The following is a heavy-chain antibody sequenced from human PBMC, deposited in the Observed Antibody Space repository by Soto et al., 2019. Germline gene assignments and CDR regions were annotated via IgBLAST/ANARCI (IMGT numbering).Heavy chain of an antibody. J-gene: IGHJ4*02. D-gene: IGHD5-18*01. CDR3: ARDPGYSYGYN. Sequence: ASVKVSCTASGYTFTSYGISWVRQAPGQGLEWMGWINAGNGNTKYSQKFQGRVTITRDTSASTAYMELSSLRSEDTAVYYCARDPGYSYGYNWGQGTLVTVSS. V-gene: IGHV1-3*01. CDR1: GYTFTSYG. CDR2: INAGNGNT.